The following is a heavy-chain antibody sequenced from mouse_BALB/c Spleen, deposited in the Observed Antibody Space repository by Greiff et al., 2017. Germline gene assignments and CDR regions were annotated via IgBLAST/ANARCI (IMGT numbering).Heavy chain of an antibody. CDR1: GYTFTDYW. CDR2: IDTSDSYT. D-gene: IGHD1-2*01. J-gene: IGHJ1*01. V-gene: IGHV1-69*01. Sequence: VQLQQPGAELVMPGASVKMSCKASGYTFTDYWMHWVKQRPGQGLEWIGAIDTSDSYTSYNQKFKGKATLTVDESSSTAYMQLSSLTSEDSAVYYCAVLRLQYFDVWGAGTTVTVAS. CDR3: AVLRLQYFDV.